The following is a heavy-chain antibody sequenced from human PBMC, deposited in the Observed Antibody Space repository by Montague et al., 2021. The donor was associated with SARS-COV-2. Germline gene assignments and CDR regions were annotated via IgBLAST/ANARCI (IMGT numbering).Heavy chain of an antibody. V-gene: IGHV4-39*01. D-gene: IGHD1-26*01. J-gene: IGHJ3*01. CDR3: ARPGLGDRDSPDAFEV. Sequence: SETRSLTCTVSGVSISNSIYYWGWIRQPPGKGLEWIGSIYYTGSTFYNPSLKSRVTISINTSNNQFFQKLTSVTAADTAVYYCARPGLGDRDSPDAFEVWGQGTMVTVSS. CDR2: IYYTGST. CDR1: GVSISNSIYY.